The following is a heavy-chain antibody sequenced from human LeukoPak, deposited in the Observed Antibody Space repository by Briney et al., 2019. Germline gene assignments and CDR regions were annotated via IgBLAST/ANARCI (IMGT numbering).Heavy chain of an antibody. J-gene: IGHJ4*02. Sequence: GGPLRLSCAASGFIFSSHWMSWVRQAPGKGLEWVANINLDGNDENYVDSVKGRFTISRDNAKNSLYLQMNSLRAEDTAMYYCVRSGSYFSKWGRGTLVTVSS. V-gene: IGHV3-7*01. CDR1: GFIFSSHW. CDR3: VRSGSYFSK. D-gene: IGHD1-26*01. CDR2: INLDGNDE.